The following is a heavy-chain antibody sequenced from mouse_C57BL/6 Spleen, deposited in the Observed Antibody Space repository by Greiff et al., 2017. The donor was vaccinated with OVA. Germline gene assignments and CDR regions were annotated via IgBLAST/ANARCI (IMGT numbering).Heavy chain of an antibody. D-gene: IGHD1-1*01. V-gene: IGHV5-6*01. Sequence: EVQLQESGGDLVKPGGSLKLSCAASGFTFSSYGMSWVRQTPDKRLEWVATISSGGSYTYYPDSVKGRFTISRDNAKNTLYLQMSSLKSEDTAMYYCARVRDYGSSYYFDYWGQGTTLTVSS. CDR3: ARVRDYGSSYYFDY. CDR2: ISSGGSYT. J-gene: IGHJ2*01. CDR1: GFTFSSYG.